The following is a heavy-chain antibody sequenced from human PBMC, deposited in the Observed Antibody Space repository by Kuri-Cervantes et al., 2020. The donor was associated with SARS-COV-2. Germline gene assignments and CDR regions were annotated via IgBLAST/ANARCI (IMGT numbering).Heavy chain of an antibody. CDR3: ARGHIVVVPAAMLWFDP. J-gene: IGHJ5*02. CDR1: GGSISSSSYY. V-gene: IGHV4-39*07. D-gene: IGHD2-2*01. Sequence: SETLSLTCTVSGGSISSSSYYWGWIRQPPGKGLEWIGSIYYSGSTYYNPSLKSRVTISVDTSKNQFSLKLSSVTAADTAVYYCARGHIVVVPAAMLWFDPWGQGTLVTVSS. CDR2: IYYSGST.